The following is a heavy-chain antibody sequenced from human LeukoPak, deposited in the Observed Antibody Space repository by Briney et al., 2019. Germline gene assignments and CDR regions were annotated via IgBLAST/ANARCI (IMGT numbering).Heavy chain of an antibody. CDR1: GYSISSGYY. CDR3: ARGEDVSGYRTDC. J-gene: IGHJ4*02. CDR2: IYHSGST. Sequence: SETLSLTCTVSGYSISSGYYWGWIRQPPGKGLEWIGSIYHSGSTYYNPSLKSRVTISVDTSKNQFSLKLSSVTAADTAIYYCARGEDVSGYRTDCWGQGTLVTVSS. V-gene: IGHV4-38-2*02. D-gene: IGHD3-3*01.